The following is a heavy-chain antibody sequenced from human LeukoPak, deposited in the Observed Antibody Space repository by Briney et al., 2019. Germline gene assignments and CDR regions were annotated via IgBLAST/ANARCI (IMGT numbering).Heavy chain of an antibody. CDR3: AKDGVLRFLEWFDYYFDY. D-gene: IGHD3-3*01. V-gene: IGHV3-23*01. CDR1: GFTFSSHC. CDR2: ISGSGGST. Sequence: PGGSLRLSCAASGFTFSSHCMNWVRQAPGKGLEWVSAISGSGGSTYYADSVKGRFTISRDNSKNTLYLQMNSLRAEDTAVYYCAKDGVLRFLEWFDYYFDYWGQGTLVTVSS. J-gene: IGHJ4*02.